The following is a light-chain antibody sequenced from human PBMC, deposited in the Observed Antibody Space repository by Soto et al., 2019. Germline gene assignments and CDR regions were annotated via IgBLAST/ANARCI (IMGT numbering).Light chain of an antibody. Sequence: HSALTQPASASMFAGKSITITSTGTSSYVGGYNYVSWYQQHPGKAPKLMIYDVSNRPSGVSNRLSGSKSGNTASMTISGLQAEDEADYYCSSYTRSSTDVFGTGIKVTVL. CDR1: SSYVGGYNY. CDR2: DVS. V-gene: IGLV2-14*01. CDR3: SSYTRSSTDV. J-gene: IGLJ1*01.